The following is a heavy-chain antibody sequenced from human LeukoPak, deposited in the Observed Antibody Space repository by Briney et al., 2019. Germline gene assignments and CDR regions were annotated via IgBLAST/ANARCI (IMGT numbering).Heavy chain of an antibody. Sequence: SETLSLTCTVSGGSISSGGYYWSWIRQPPGKGLEWIGYIYHSGSTYYNPSLKSRVTISVDRSKNQFSLKLSSVTAADTAVYYCARGGYYSNFDYWGQGTLVTVSS. D-gene: IGHD4-11*01. CDR3: ARGGYYSNFDY. V-gene: IGHV4-30-2*01. CDR2: IYHSGST. CDR1: GGSISSGGYY. J-gene: IGHJ4*02.